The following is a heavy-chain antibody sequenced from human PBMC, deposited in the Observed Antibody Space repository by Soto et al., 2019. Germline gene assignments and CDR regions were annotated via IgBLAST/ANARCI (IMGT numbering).Heavy chain of an antibody. J-gene: IGHJ6*02. CDR2: IYTDERT. CDR1: GFIVSSSF. CDR3: ARDPATTPDQAMDV. V-gene: IGHV3-53*01. Sequence: GGSLRLSCAASGFIVSSSFMMWVRQAPGKGLEWVSLIYTDERTFYGDSVKGRFTISRDNSKNTVFLQMNSLRAEDTAVYYCARDPATTPDQAMDVWGQGTTVTVSS. D-gene: IGHD1-1*01.